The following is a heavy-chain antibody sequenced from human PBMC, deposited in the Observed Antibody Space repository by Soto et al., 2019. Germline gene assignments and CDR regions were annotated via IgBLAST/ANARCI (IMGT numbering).Heavy chain of an antibody. CDR3: AKDRVRGRFGESSFDV. Sequence: EAQLVESGGGLVQPGRSLRLSCAASGFTFDDYAMHWVRQAPEKGLEWVSGISWNTYIIDYADSVKGRFIISRDNAKSSLYLQMNSLRTEDTALYYCAKDRVRGRFGESSFDVWGQGTMVTVSS. J-gene: IGHJ3*01. CDR2: ISWNTYII. CDR1: GFTFDDYA. V-gene: IGHV3-9*01. D-gene: IGHD3-10*01.